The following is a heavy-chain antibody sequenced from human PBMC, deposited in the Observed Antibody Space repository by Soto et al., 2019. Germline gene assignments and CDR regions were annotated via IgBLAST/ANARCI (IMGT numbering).Heavy chain of an antibody. J-gene: IGHJ4*02. CDR2: IYYSGST. CDR3: ARHQRILGGGLFDY. CDR1: GGSISSSSYY. V-gene: IGHV4-39*01. Sequence: PSETLSLTCTVSGGSISSSSYYWGWIRQPPGKGLEWIGSIYYSGSTYYNPSLKSRVTISVDTSKNQFSLKLSSVTAADTAVYYCARHQRILGGGLFDYWGQGTLVIVS. D-gene: IGHD1-26*01.